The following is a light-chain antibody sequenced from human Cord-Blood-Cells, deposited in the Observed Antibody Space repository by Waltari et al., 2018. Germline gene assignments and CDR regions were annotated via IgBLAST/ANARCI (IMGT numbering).Light chain of an antibody. Sequence: QSALTQPASVSGSPGQSITISCTGTSSDVGGYNYVSWYQQHPGKAPKPMIYDVSNRPSGVSDRFSGSNSGNTSSLTISGLQAEDEADYYCSSYTSSSTLVFGGGTKLTVL. CDR1: SSDVGGYNY. CDR3: SSYTSSSTLV. J-gene: IGLJ3*02. V-gene: IGLV2-14*03. CDR2: DVS.